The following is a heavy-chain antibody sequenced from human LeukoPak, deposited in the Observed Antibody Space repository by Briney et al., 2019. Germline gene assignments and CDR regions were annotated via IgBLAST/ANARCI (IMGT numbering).Heavy chain of an antibody. V-gene: IGHV3-21*04. CDR2: ISSSSSYI. J-gene: IGHJ4*02. CDR1: GFTFSSYS. D-gene: IGHD4-17*01. CDR3: TKANTMTTRGYFDY. Sequence: GGSLRLSCAASGFTFSSYSMNWVRQAPGKGLEWVSSISSSSSYIYYADSVKGRFTISRDNAKNSLYLHMNSLRTEDTALYYCTKANTMTTRGYFDYWGQGTLVPVSS.